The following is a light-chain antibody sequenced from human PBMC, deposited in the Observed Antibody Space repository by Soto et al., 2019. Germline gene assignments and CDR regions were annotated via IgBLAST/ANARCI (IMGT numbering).Light chain of an antibody. Sequence: IVLTQSPGTLSLSPGERATLSCRASQSVTSSYLAWYQLKPGQAPRLLIYGASSRATGIPDRFSGSGSGTDFTLTISRLEPEDFAVYYCPQYGSSPPYTFGQGTKLEIK. CDR1: QSVTSSY. CDR3: PQYGSSPPYT. CDR2: GAS. V-gene: IGKV3-20*01. J-gene: IGKJ2*01.